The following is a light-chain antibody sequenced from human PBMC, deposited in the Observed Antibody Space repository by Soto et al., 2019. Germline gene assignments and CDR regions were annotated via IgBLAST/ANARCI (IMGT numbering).Light chain of an antibody. CDR3: NSQRISGARV. J-gene: IGLJ1*01. Sequence: QSVLTQPASVSGSPGQSITISCTGTSSDVGGYRHVSWYQHHPGKAPKLMIYVVSNRPSGVPNRFSGSKSGYTASLTISGLQAEDEADYYCNSQRISGARVFGTGTKVTVL. V-gene: IGLV2-14*01. CDR2: VVS. CDR1: SSDVGGYRH.